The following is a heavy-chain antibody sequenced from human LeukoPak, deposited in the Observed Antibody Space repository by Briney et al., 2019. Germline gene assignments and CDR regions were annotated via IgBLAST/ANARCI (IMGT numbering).Heavy chain of an antibody. CDR2: IKQDGREK. V-gene: IGHV3-7*01. Sequence: GGSLRLSSAASGFTFSSYWMSWVRQAPGKGLEWVANIKQDGREKYYVDSVKGRFTISRDNAKNSLYLQMNSLGAEDTAVYYCAREMQWLTSCFDYWGQGTLVTVSS. CDR1: GFTFSSYW. D-gene: IGHD6-19*01. CDR3: AREMQWLTSCFDY. J-gene: IGHJ4*02.